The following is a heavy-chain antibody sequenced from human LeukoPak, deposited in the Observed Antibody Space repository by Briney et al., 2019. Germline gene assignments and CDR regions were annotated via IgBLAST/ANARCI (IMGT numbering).Heavy chain of an antibody. Sequence: ASVKVSCKASGYTFSSSGISWVRQAPGQGLEWMGWISAYNGNTNYAQKLQGRVTMTTDTSTSTAYMELRSLRSDDTAVYYCATMRRGGYYMDVWGKGTTVTVSS. CDR2: ISAYNGNT. CDR1: GYTFSSSG. D-gene: IGHD2-15*01. V-gene: IGHV1-18*01. CDR3: ATMRRGGYYMDV. J-gene: IGHJ6*03.